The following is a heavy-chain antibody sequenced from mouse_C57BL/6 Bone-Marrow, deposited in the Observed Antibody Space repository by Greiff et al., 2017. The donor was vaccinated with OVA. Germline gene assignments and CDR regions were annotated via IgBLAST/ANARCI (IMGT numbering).Heavy chain of an antibody. CDR1: GYSFTDYN. J-gene: IGHJ4*01. CDR3: TTVRAMDY. Sequence: VQLQQSGPELVKPGASVTISCKASGYSFTDYNMNWVKQSNGTSLEWIGGINPNYGTTSYNQKFKGKATLTVDQSHSTAYMQLNSLTAKDSAVYYCTTVRAMDYWGQGTSVTVSS. CDR2: INPNYGTT. V-gene: IGHV1-39*01. D-gene: IGHD1-1*01.